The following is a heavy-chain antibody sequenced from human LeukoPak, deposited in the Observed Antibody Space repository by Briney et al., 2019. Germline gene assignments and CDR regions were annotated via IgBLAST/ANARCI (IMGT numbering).Heavy chain of an antibody. CDR1: GGTFNDYY. V-gene: IGHV4-34*01. CDR2: INHSGST. CDR3: ARGRSGYDYYYFDY. J-gene: IGHJ4*02. Sequence: PSETLSLTCAVYGGTFNDYYWSWIRQPPGKGLEWIGEINHSGSTNYNPSLKSRVTISVDTSKNQFSLKLSSVTAADTAVYYWARGRSGYDYYYFDYWGQGTLVTVSS. D-gene: IGHD5-12*01.